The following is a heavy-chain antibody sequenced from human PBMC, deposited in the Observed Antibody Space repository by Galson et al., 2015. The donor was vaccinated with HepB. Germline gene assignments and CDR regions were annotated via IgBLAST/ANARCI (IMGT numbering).Heavy chain of an antibody. CDR2: IWADGSTQ. J-gene: IGHJ4*02. D-gene: IGHD2-21*01. CDR1: GFAFSDFG. CDR3: AREAHIAVAAFDS. V-gene: IGHV3-33*01. Sequence: SLRLSCAASGFAFSDFGIHWARQAPGKGLEWVALIWADGSTQHYADSVRGRLRISRDNSKNTVYLQMNSLRADDTAVYYCAREAHIAVAAFDSWGQGTLVTVSS.